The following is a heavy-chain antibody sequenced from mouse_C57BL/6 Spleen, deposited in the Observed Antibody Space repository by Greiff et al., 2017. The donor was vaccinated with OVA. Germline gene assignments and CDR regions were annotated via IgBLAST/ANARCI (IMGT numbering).Heavy chain of an antibody. V-gene: IGHV5-9-1*02. CDR3: TRVDGYYAMDY. CDR2: ISSGGDYI. D-gene: IGHD2-3*01. J-gene: IGHJ4*01. Sequence: DVMLVESGEGLVKPGGSLKLSCAASGFTFSSYAMSWVRQTPEKRLEWVAYISSGGDYIYYADTVKGRFTISRDNARNTLYLQMSSLKSEDTAMYYCTRVDGYYAMDYWGQGTSVTVSS. CDR1: GFTFSSYA.